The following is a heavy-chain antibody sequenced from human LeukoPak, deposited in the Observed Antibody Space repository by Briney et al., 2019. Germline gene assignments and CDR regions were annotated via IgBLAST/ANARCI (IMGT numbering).Heavy chain of an antibody. CDR3: ASWGTPTTKTKHYYYYYMDV. J-gene: IGHJ6*03. Sequence: PSETLSLTCTVSGGSISSSSYYWGWIRQPPGKGLEWIGSIYYSGSTYYNPSLKSRVTISVDTSKNQFSLKLSSVTAADTAVYYCASWGTPTTKTKHYYYYYMDVWGKGTTVTVSS. V-gene: IGHV4-39*07. CDR1: GGSISSSSYY. D-gene: IGHD1-14*01. CDR2: IYYSGST.